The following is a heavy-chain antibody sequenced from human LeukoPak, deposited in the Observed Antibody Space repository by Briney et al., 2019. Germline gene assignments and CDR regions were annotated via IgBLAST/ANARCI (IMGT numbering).Heavy chain of an antibody. J-gene: IGHJ6*03. V-gene: IGHV4-4*07. CDR2: IYTSGST. D-gene: IGHD3-10*01. CDR3: ARGTMVRGTPYYYYYMDV. CDR1: GGSFSGYY. Sequence: SETMSLTCTVSGGSFSGYYWSWIRQPAGKGLEWIGRIYTSGSTNYNPSLKSRVTISVDTSKNQFSLKLSSVTAADTAVYYCARGTMVRGTPYYYYYMDVWGKGTTVTVSS.